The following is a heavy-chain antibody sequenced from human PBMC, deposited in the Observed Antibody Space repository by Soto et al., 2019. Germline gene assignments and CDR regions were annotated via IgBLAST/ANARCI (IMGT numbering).Heavy chain of an antibody. CDR3: ARDCAGYSSGWYQRGGFDY. V-gene: IGHV3-33*01. D-gene: IGHD6-19*01. Sequence: QVQLVESGGGVVQPGRSLRLFRAASGFTFSSYGMHWVRQAPGKGLEWVAVIWYDASNKYYADSVKGRFTISRDNSKNTLYLQMNSLRAEDTAVYYCARDCAGYSSGWYQRGGFDYWGQGTLVTVSS. J-gene: IGHJ4*02. CDR1: GFTFSSYG. CDR2: IWYDASNK.